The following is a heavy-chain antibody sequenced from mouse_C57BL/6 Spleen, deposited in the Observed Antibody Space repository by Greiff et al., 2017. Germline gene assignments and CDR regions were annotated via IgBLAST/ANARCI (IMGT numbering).Heavy chain of an antibody. J-gene: IGHJ2*01. V-gene: IGHV1-64*01. D-gene: IGHD1-1*01. CDR3: ARAALITTVVAPDY. CDR1: GYTFTSYW. CDR2: IHPNSGST. Sequence: QVQLQQPGAELVKPGASVKLSCKASGYTFTSYWMHWVKQRPGQGLEWIGMIHPNSGSTNYNEKFKSKATLTVDKSSSTAYMQLSSLTSEDSAVYDCARAALITTVVAPDYWGQGTTLTVSS.